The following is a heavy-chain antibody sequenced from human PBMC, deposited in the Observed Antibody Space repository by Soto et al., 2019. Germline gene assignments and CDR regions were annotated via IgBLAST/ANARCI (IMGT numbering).Heavy chain of an antibody. V-gene: IGHV4-34*01. CDR2: INDSGST. CDR1: GGSFSDYS. CDR3: ARGSDR. J-gene: IGHJ5*02. Sequence: SETLSLTCAVFGGSFSDYSWGWVRQPPGKGLEWIGEINDSGSTNYNPSLKSRVTISIDTSKNQFSLMLTSVTAADTAVYYCARGSDRWGQGTLVTVSS.